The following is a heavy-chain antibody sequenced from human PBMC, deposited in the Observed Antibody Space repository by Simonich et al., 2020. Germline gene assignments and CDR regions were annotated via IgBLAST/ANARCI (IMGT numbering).Heavy chain of an antibody. Sequence: QVQLQQWGAGLLKPSETLSLTCAVYGGSFSGYYCSWIRQPPGKGLEWIGEINHSGSTNYNPSLKTRVTISGDTSKNQFSLKLSSVTAADTAVYYCARGKNYDILTGGWYFDLWGRGTLVTVSS. D-gene: IGHD3-9*01. CDR3: ARGKNYDILTGGWYFDL. CDR2: INHSGST. V-gene: IGHV4-34*01. CDR1: GGSFSGYY. J-gene: IGHJ2*01.